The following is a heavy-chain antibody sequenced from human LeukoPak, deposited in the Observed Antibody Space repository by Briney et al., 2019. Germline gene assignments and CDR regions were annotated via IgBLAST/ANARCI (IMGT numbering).Heavy chain of an antibody. Sequence: PSETLSLTCAVYGGSFSGYYWTWIRQPPGRGLEWIGEVNHSGSTNYTPSLKSRVTISVDASENQFSLKLSSVTAADTAVYYCARVKNSGYDQYYFDYWGQGTLVTVSS. CDR3: ARVKNSGYDQYYFDY. D-gene: IGHD5-12*01. CDR1: GGSFSGYY. V-gene: IGHV4-34*01. J-gene: IGHJ4*02. CDR2: VNHSGST.